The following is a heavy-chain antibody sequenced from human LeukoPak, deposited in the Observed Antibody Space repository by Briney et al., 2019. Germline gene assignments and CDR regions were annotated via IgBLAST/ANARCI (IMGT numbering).Heavy chain of an antibody. V-gene: IGHV3-11*06. CDR2: ISSSSSYT. CDR3: ARTIRITMIVVVTPLYYFDY. Sequence: PGGSLRLSCAASGFTFSDYYMSWIRQAPGKGLEWVSYISSSSSYTNYADSVKGRFTISRDNAKNSLYLQMNSLRAEDTAVYYCARTIRITMIVVVTPLYYFDYWGQGTLVTDSS. D-gene: IGHD3-22*01. CDR1: GFTFSDYY. J-gene: IGHJ4*02.